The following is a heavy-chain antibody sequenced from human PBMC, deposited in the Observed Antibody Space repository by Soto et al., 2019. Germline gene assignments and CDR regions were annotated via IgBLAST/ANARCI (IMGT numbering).Heavy chain of an antibody. D-gene: IGHD6-13*01. CDR2: INPSGGST. CDR1: GYTFTSYY. V-gene: IGHV1-46*01. CDR3: ARVYSSSWDPAAAYWFDP. Sequence: ASVKVSCKASGYTFTSYYMHWVRQAPGQGLEWMGIINPSGGSTSYAQKFQGRVTMTRDTSTSTVYMELSSLRSEDTAVYYCARVYSSSWDPAAAYWFDPWGQGTLVTVSS. J-gene: IGHJ5*02.